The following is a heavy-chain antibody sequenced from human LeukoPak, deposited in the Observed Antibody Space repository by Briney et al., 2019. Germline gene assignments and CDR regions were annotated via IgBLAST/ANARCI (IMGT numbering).Heavy chain of an antibody. CDR2: ISYDGSNK. CDR1: GFTFSSYG. D-gene: IGHD4-17*01. V-gene: IGHV3-30*18. CDR3: AKDRMTTVTPFDY. J-gene: IGHJ4*02. Sequence: GGSLRLSCAASGFTFSSYGMHWVRQAPGKGLGWVAVISYDGSNKYYADSVKGRFTISRDNSKNTLYLQMNSLRAEDTAVYYCAKDRMTTVTPFDYWGQGTLVTVSS.